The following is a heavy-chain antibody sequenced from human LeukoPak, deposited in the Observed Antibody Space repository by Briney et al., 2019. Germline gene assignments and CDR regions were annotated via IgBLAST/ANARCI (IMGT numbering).Heavy chain of an antibody. CDR2: IYPGDSDT. CDR1: GYSFTSYW. J-gene: IGHJ6*03. Sequence: GESLKISCKGSGYSFTSYWIGWVRQMPGKGLEWRGIIYPGDSDTRYSPSFQGQVTISADKSISTAYLQRSSLKASDTAMYYCARRSSIAARGNYYYYYMDVWGKGTTVTVSS. D-gene: IGHD6-6*01. CDR3: ARRSSIAARGNYYYYYMDV. V-gene: IGHV5-51*01.